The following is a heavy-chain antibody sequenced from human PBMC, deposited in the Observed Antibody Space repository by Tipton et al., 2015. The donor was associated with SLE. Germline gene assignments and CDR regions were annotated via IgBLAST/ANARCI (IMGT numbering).Heavy chain of an antibody. D-gene: IGHD6-19*01. CDR1: GGSISSGSYY. V-gene: IGHV4-61*02. J-gene: IGHJ4*02. Sequence: TLSLTCTVSGGSISSGSYYWSWIRQPAGKGLEWIGRIYTSGSTNYNPSLKSRVTISVDTSKNQFSLKLSSVTAADTAVYYCARSPLIAVSGGFDYWGQGTLLTVS. CDR3: ARSPLIAVSGGFDY. CDR2: IYTSGST.